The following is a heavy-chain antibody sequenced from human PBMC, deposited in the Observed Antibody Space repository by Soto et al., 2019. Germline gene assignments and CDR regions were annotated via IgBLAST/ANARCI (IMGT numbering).Heavy chain of an antibody. J-gene: IGHJ4*02. V-gene: IGHV4-34*01. CDR1: GGSFSGYY. CDR2: INHSGST. D-gene: IGHD3-22*01. Sequence: SPTLSLTCAVYGGSFSGYYWSWIRQPPGKGLEWIGEINHSGSTNYNPSLKSRVTISVDTSKNQFSLKLSSVTAADTAVYYCARGRHQYYYDSSGYYFDYWGQGTLVTVSS. CDR3: ARGRHQYYYDSSGYYFDY.